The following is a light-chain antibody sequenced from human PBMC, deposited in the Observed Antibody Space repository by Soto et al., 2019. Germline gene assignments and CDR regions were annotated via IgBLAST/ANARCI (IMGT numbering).Light chain of an antibody. CDR3: QQYGSSSWT. V-gene: IGKV3-20*01. CDR1: QSVSSTY. Sequence: EIVLTQSPGTQSLSPGERATLSCRASQSVSSTYLAWYQQQPGQAPRLLIYGASNRATGIPDRFSGSGSGTDFTLTISRLEPEDFAVYYCQQYGSSSWTFGQGTKVDIK. CDR2: GAS. J-gene: IGKJ1*01.